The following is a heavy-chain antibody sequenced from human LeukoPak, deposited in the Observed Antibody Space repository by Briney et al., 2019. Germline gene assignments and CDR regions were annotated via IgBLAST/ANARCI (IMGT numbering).Heavy chain of an antibody. CDR3: ARGVFGESLES. D-gene: IGHD3-10*02. J-gene: IGHJ4*02. CDR2: MNPNVGGA. V-gene: IGHV1-2*02. Sequence: ASVKVSCKATGHTFTGYYVYWVRQAPGQGLEWMGWMNPNVGGANFPQKFQGRVTVTSDPAISAAYMELRRLRSDDTAVYYCARGVFGESLESWGQGTLVTVSS. CDR1: GHTFTGYY.